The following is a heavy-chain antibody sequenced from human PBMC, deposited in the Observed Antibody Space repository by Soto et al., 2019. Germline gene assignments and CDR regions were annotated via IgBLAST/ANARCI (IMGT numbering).Heavy chain of an antibody. CDR3: ARHGPYYDFWSGLAPQPTDYYYYLDV. Sequence: PGESLKISCKGSGYSFTSYWIAWVRQMPGKGLEWMGIIYPGDSDTRYSPSFQGQVTISLDKSISTAYLQWSSLKASDTAMYYCARHGPYYDFWSGLAPQPTDYYYYLDVWGTGTTVTVSS. CDR1: GYSFTSYW. CDR2: IYPGDSDT. V-gene: IGHV5-51*01. D-gene: IGHD3-3*01. J-gene: IGHJ6*03.